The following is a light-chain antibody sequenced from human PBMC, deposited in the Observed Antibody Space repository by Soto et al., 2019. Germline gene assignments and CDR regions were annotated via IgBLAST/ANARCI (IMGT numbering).Light chain of an antibody. CDR3: LQYGSPPRT. J-gene: IGKJ1*01. CDR1: QTLSRSF. V-gene: IGKV3-20*01. Sequence: EIVLTQSPGTLSLSPGERATLSCRASQTLSRSFLAWYQQKPGQAPRLLIYDASSRATGIPERFSGSGSGTDFTLTVSGLEPDDFAVYYCLQYGSPPRTFGQGTKVEIK. CDR2: DAS.